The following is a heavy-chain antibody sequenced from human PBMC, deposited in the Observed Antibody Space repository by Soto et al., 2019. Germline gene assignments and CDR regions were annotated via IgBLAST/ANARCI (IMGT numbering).Heavy chain of an antibody. D-gene: IGHD3-10*01. CDR3: ARHNYGSGSTYFDY. CDR2: IYLSGST. Sequence: NPSETLSLTCAVSGGSISSGGYSWSWIRQPPGKGMEWFGYIYLSGSTYYNPSLKSRFTISVAPSKNQFSLKLNSLTAADTAVYYCARHNYGSGSTYFDYWGQGTLVTVSS. CDR1: GGSISSGGYS. J-gene: IGHJ4*02. V-gene: IGHV4-30-2*01.